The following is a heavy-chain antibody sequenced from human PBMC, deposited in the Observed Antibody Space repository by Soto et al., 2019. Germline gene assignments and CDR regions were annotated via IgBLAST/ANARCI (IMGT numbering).Heavy chain of an antibody. CDR2: ISYDGSNK. J-gene: IGHJ6*02. Sequence: GGSLRLSCAASGFTFSSYAMHWVRQAPGKGLEWVAVISYDGSNKYYADSVKGRFTISRDNSKNTLYLQMNSLRAEDTAVYYCARGDYGDYYYYGMDVWGQGTTVTVSS. CDR1: GFTFSSYA. CDR3: ARGDYGDYYYYGMDV. D-gene: IGHD4-17*01. V-gene: IGHV3-30-3*01.